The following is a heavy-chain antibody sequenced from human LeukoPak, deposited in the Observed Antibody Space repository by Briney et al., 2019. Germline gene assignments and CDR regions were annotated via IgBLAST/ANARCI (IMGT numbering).Heavy chain of an antibody. CDR3: AFRWFGELSGFDY. D-gene: IGHD3-10*01. Sequence: GGSLRLSCAASGFTFSSYSMNWVRQAPGKGLEWVSYISSSSSTIYYADSVKGRFTISRDNAKNSLYLQMNSLRAEDTAVYYCAFRWFGELSGFDYWGQGTLVTVSS. V-gene: IGHV3-48*01. J-gene: IGHJ4*02. CDR1: GFTFSSYS. CDR2: ISSSSSTI.